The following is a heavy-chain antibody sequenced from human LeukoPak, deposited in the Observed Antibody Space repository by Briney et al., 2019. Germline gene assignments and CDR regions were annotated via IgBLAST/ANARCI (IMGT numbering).Heavy chain of an antibody. J-gene: IGHJ5*02. Sequence: GASVKVSCKASGYTFTGYYMHWVRQAPGQGLEWMGWINPNSGGTNYAQKFQGRVTMTRDTSISTAYMELSRLRSDDTAVYCCARWARVVPAAKCWFDPWGQGTLVTVSS. CDR3: ARWARVVPAAKCWFDP. CDR1: GYTFTGYY. V-gene: IGHV1-2*02. CDR2: INPNSGGT. D-gene: IGHD2-2*01.